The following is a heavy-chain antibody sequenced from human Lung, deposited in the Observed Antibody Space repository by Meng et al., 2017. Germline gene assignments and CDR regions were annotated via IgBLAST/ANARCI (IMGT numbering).Heavy chain of an antibody. V-gene: IGHV3-74*01. D-gene: IGHD1-1*01. Sequence: EVQLVEVGGGLVPPGGSLNLSCAASGFTFTDHWMHWVRQGPGKGLVWVSRINRDGTKPTYADSVKGRFTISRDNAKNTLYLQMNNLRAEDTAFYYCTNDRLNHWGQGALVTVSS. J-gene: IGHJ1*01. CDR2: INRDGTKP. CDR1: GFTFTDHW. CDR3: TNDRLNH.